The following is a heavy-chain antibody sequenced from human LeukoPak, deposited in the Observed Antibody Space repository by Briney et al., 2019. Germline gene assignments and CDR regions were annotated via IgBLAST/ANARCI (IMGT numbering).Heavy chain of an antibody. CDR3: AKVRTPLGYYFDY. J-gene: IGHJ4*02. Sequence: GGSLRLSYAASGFTFSSYAMNWVRQAPGKGLEWVSGISGGGGSTDYADSVKGRFTISRDNSKNTLYLQMNSLRAEDAAVYYCAKVRTPLGYYFDYWGQGTLVTVSS. V-gene: IGHV3-23*01. CDR2: ISGGGGST. D-gene: IGHD4-23*01. CDR1: GFTFSSYA.